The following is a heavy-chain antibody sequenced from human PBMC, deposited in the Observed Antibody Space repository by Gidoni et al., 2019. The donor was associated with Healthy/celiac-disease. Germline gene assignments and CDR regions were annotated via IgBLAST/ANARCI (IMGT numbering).Heavy chain of an antibody. CDR3: AKVGVDIVVVPAAIRIDWYFDL. CDR1: GFTFSSSA. D-gene: IGHD2-2*03. Sequence: EVQLLESGGGLVQPGGSLRLSCAASGFTFSSSAISWVRQAPGKGLEWVSAISGSGGSTYYADSVKGRFTISRDNSKNTLYLQMNSLRAEDTAVYYCAKVGVDIVVVPAAIRIDWYFDLWGRGTLVTVSS. CDR2: ISGSGGST. V-gene: IGHV3-23*01. J-gene: IGHJ2*01.